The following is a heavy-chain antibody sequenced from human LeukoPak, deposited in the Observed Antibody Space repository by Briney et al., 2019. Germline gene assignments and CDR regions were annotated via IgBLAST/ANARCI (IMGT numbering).Heavy chain of an antibody. Sequence: GGSLRLSCAASGFTFSSYAMSWVRQAPGKGLEWVSAISGSGGSTYYADSVKVRFTISRDNSKNTLYLQMNSLRAEDTAVYYCAKGGYYYDSSGPRRCDYWGQGTLVTVSS. V-gene: IGHV3-23*01. J-gene: IGHJ4*02. CDR1: GFTFSSYA. D-gene: IGHD3-22*01. CDR2: ISGSGGST. CDR3: AKGGYYYDSSGPRRCDY.